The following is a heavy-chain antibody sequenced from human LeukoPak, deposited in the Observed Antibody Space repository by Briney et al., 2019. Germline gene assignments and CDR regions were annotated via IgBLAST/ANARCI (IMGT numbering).Heavy chain of an antibody. CDR2: IQYDGNNK. D-gene: IGHD6-19*01. CDR3: AKGSSGLLDY. Sequence: GGSLRLSCAASGFTFNNYGMHWVRQAPGKGLQWVAFIQYDGNNKYYADSVRGRFTISRDSSKNTLYLQMNSLRGEDTAVYYCAKGSSGLLDYWGQGTLVTVCS. V-gene: IGHV3-30*02. CDR1: GFTFNNYG. J-gene: IGHJ4*02.